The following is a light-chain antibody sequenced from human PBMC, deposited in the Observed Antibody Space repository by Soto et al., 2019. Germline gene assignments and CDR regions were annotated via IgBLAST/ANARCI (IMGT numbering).Light chain of an antibody. CDR1: QSFSSY. CDR3: QQRSNWPPVIT. CDR2: DAS. Sequence: EIVLTQSPATLSLSPGERVTLSCRASQSFSSYLAWYQQKPGQAPRLLIYDASKRATGIPARFSGRGSGTESTRTSSSLEPEDFAVYYCQQRSNWPPVITFGQGTRLEIK. V-gene: IGKV3-11*01. J-gene: IGKJ5*01.